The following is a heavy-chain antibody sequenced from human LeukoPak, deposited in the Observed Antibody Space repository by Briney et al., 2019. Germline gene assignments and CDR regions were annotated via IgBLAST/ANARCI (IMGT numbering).Heavy chain of an antibody. J-gene: IGHJ4*02. CDR2: ISGSGGST. D-gene: IGHD2-2*02. V-gene: IGHV3-23*01. CDR1: GFTFSSYA. Sequence: GGSLRLSCAASGFTFSSYAMSWVRQAPGKGLEWVSAISGSGGSTYYADSVKGRFTISRGNSKNTLYLQMNSLRAEDTAVYYCAKNPDIVVVPAAIARFDYWGQGTLVTVSS. CDR3: AKNPDIVVVPAAIARFDY.